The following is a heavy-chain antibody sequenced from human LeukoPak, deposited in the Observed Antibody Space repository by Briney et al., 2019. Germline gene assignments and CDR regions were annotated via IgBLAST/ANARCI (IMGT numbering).Heavy chain of an antibody. CDR3: TGNSLGGGENAY. CDR1: GFTFSSSA. Sequence: GGSLRLSCAASGFTFSSSAIHWVRQASGKGLEWVGRIRSRANNYATAYAASVNGRFTISRDDSKNTAYLQMNSLKTEDTAVYYCTGNSLGGGENAYGGKGTLVAVSS. J-gene: IGHJ4*02. D-gene: IGHD1/OR15-1a*01. CDR2: IRSRANNYAT. V-gene: IGHV3-73*01.